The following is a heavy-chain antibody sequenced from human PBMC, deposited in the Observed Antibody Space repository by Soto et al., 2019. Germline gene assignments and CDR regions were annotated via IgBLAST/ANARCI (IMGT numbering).Heavy chain of an antibody. Sequence: QVQLVESGGGVVQPGRSLRLSCAASGFTFSSYGMHWVRQAPGKGLEWVAVIWYDGSNKYYADSVKGRFTISRDNSKNTLYLQMNSLRAEDTAVYYCARERLFYYGSGSFMGGLWGVPDYWGQGTLVTVSS. J-gene: IGHJ4*02. CDR3: ARERLFYYGSGSFMGGLWGVPDY. D-gene: IGHD3-10*01. CDR2: IWYDGSNK. CDR1: GFTFSSYG. V-gene: IGHV3-33*01.